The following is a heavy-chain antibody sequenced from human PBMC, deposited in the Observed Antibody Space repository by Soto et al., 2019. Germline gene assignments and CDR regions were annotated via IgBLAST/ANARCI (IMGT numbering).Heavy chain of an antibody. CDR2: IVVGSGNT. CDR3: AADVQQQLVPWFDP. Sequence: QMQLVQSGPEVKKPGTSVKVSCKASGFTFTSSAMQWVRQARGQRLEWIGWIVVGSGNTNYAQKFQERVTSTRDMSTITAYMELSSLRSEDTAVYYWAADVQQQLVPWFDPWGQGTLVTVSS. V-gene: IGHV1-58*02. CDR1: GFTFTSSA. J-gene: IGHJ5*02. D-gene: IGHD6-13*01.